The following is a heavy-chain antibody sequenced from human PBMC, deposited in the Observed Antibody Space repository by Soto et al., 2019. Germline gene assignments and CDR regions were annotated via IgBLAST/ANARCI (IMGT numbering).Heavy chain of an antibody. D-gene: IGHD3-16*01. CDR1: RLTFSAHD. Sequence: QVQLVESGGGVVRPGTSLRLSCAASRLTFSAHDMHWVRQAPGKGLEWVALIWSDGSRGFYADSVKGRFTISRDNFKNTLYLQMNSLGAEDTAVYYCAGEPKGGAYDMDVWGQGTTVTVSS. CDR2: IWSDGSRG. CDR3: AGEPKGGAYDMDV. V-gene: IGHV3-33*01. J-gene: IGHJ6*02.